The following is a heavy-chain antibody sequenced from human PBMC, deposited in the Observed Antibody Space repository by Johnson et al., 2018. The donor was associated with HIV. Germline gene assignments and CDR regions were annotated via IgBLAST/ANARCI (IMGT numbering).Heavy chain of an antibody. D-gene: IGHD6-13*01. CDR2: ARYDGVSQ. CDR1: GFTFSSYD. V-gene: IGHV3-33*03. Sequence: QVQLVESGGGVVQPGTSLRLSCAASGFTFSSYDMHWVRQAPGKGLEWVAVARYDGVSQYYTDSVKGRFTVSRDNFNNAIYLEMDSLRVEDPSVYYCAKDFGSSSWHAFDVWGQGTVVIVSS. J-gene: IGHJ3*01. CDR3: AKDFGSSSWHAFDV.